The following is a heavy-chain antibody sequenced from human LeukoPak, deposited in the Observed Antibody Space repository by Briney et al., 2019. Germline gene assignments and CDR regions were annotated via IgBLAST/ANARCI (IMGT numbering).Heavy chain of an antibody. CDR3: AKDAGGEDYYYYMDV. CDR1: GFTFDDYA. J-gene: IGHJ6*03. V-gene: IGHV3-43D*03. D-gene: IGHD2-21*01. CDR2: ISWDGGST. Sequence: GGSLRLSCAASGFTFDDYAMHWVRQAPGEGLEWVSLISWDGGSTYYADSVKGRFTISRDNSKNSLYLQMNSLRAEDTALYYCAKDAGGEDYYYYMDVWGKGTTVTVSS.